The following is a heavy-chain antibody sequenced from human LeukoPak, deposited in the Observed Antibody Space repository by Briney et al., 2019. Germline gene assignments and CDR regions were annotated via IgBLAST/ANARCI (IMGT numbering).Heavy chain of an antibody. CDR3: ARGTEPDYYGSGSYSAAFDI. CDR2: IIPIFGTA. V-gene: IGHV1-69*05. CDR1: GGTFSSYA. Sequence: SVKVPCKASGGTFSSYAISWVRQAPGQGLEWMGGIIPIFGTANYAQKFQGRVTITTDESTSTAYMELSSLRSEDTAVYYCARGTEPDYYGSGSYSAAFDIWGQGTMVTVSS. J-gene: IGHJ3*02. D-gene: IGHD3-10*01.